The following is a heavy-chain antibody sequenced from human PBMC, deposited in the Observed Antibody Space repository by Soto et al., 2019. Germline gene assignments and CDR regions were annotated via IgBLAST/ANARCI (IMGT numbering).Heavy chain of an antibody. Sequence: SETLSLTCAVYGGSFSGYYWSWIRQPPGKGLEWIGEINHSGSTNYKPSLKSRVTISVDTSKNQFSLKLSSVTAADTAVYYCARYSGWLLTSYYYYGMDVWGQGTTVTVSS. J-gene: IGHJ6*02. D-gene: IGHD3-22*01. CDR1: GGSFSGYY. V-gene: IGHV4-34*01. CDR3: ARYSGWLLTSYYYYGMDV. CDR2: INHSGST.